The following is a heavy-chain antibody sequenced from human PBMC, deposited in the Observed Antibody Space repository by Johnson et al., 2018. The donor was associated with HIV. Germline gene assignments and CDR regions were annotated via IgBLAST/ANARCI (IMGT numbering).Heavy chain of an antibody. CDR1: GFTFSSYA. V-gene: IGHV3-23*04. J-gene: IGHJ3*02. D-gene: IGHD1-26*01. CDR3: AKGRWELLAGAFDI. CDR2: IRGSGDST. Sequence: VQLVESGGGVVQPGRSLRLSCAASGFTFSSYAMSWVRQAPGKGLEWVSAIRGSGDSTYYADSVKGRFTISRDNSKNTLYVQMNSLRAEDTAAYYCAKGRWELLAGAFDIWGQGTMVTVSS.